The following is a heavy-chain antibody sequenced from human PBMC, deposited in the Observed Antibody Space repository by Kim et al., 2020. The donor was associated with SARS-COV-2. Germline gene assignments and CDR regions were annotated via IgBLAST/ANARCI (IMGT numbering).Heavy chain of an antibody. CDR1: GGSISSGGYY. D-gene: IGHD6-13*01. J-gene: IGHJ6*02. Sequence: SETLSLTCTVSGGSISSGGYYWSWIRQHPGKGLEWIGYIYYSGSTYYNPSLKSRVTISVDTSKNQFSLKLSSVTAADTAVYYCARDLGYSSSWYLYGMDVWGQGTTVTVSS. CDR2: IYYSGST. V-gene: IGHV4-31*03. CDR3: ARDLGYSSSWYLYGMDV.